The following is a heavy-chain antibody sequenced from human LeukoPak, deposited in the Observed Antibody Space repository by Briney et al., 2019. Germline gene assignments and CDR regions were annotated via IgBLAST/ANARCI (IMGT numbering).Heavy chain of an antibody. Sequence: PSETLSLTCNVSGYSISSGYYWGWIRQPPGKGLEWIGSIYHSGSTNYNPSLKSRVTISVDTSKNQFSLKLSSVTAADTAVYYCASSPNYYDILTGYYGTDWWFDPWGQGTLVTVSS. V-gene: IGHV4-38-2*02. J-gene: IGHJ5*02. CDR3: ASSPNYYDILTGYYGTDWWFDP. CDR2: IYHSGST. CDR1: GYSISSGYY. D-gene: IGHD3-9*01.